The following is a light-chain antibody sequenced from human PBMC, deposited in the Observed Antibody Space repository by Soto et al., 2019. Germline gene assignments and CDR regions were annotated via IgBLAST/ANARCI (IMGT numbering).Light chain of an antibody. J-gene: IGLJ1*01. CDR2: DVT. CDR3: SSYTSSSTYV. CDR1: SSDVGGYDY. V-gene: IGLV2-14*01. Sequence: QSVLTQPRSVSGSPGQSVTISCTGTSSDVGGYDYVSWYQHHPGKAPKLVIYDVTYRPSGVSDRFSGSKSANTASLTISGFQAEDEADYYCSSYTSSSTYVFGTGTKVTVL.